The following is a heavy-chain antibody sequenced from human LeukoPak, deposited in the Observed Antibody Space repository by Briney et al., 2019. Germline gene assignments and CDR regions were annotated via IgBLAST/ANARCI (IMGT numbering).Heavy chain of an antibody. V-gene: IGHV3-30*18. Sequence: GGSLRLSCAASGFTFSSCGMHWVRQAPGKGLEWVAVISYDGSNKYYADSVKGRFTISRDNSKNTLYLQMNSLRAEDTAVYYCAKPTAAGPNWFDPWGQGTLVTVSS. CDR3: AKPTAAGPNWFDP. D-gene: IGHD6-13*01. CDR1: GFTFSSCG. J-gene: IGHJ5*02. CDR2: ISYDGSNK.